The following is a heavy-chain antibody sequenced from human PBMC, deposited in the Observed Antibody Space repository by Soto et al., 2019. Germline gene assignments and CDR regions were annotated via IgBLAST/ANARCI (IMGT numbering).Heavy chain of an antibody. CDR3: ARALGSWGAYYFDY. D-gene: IGHD3-16*01. CDR1: GFSLNTYGVG. J-gene: IGHJ4*02. Sequence: QITLKESGPTLVKPTQTLTLTCTFSGFSLNTYGVGVGWIRQPPGKALEWLALIYWDDDKRYSPSLKSRLTTTKDTSKNQVVLTMTNTDPVDTVTYYCARALGSWGAYYFDYWGQGTLVTVSS. CDR2: IYWDDDK. V-gene: IGHV2-5*02.